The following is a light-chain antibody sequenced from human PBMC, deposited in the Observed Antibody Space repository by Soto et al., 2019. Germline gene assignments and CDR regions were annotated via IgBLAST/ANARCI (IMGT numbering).Light chain of an antibody. V-gene: IGKV1-9*01. CDR2: AAS. J-gene: IGKJ1*01. CDR1: QGISSY. CDR3: QQYGSSGT. Sequence: IQLTQSPSSLSASVGDRVTITCRASQGISSYLAWYQQKPGKAPNLLIYAASTLQSGVPSRFSGSGSGTDFTLTISSLQPEDFAVYYCQQYGSSGTFGQGTKVDIK.